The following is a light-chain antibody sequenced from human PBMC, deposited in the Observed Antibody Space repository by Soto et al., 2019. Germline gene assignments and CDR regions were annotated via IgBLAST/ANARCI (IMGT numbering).Light chain of an antibody. V-gene: IGLV4-60*02. CDR1: SGHSSYI. CDR3: ETWDSHTHTV. Sequence: QLVLTQSSSASASLGSSVKLTCTLSSGHSSYIIAWHQQQPGKAPRYLMKLEGSGSYNKGSGVPDRFSGSSTGADRYLTISNLQFEDEADYYSETWDSHTHTVFGGGTKVTVL. CDR2: LEGSGSY. J-gene: IGLJ3*02.